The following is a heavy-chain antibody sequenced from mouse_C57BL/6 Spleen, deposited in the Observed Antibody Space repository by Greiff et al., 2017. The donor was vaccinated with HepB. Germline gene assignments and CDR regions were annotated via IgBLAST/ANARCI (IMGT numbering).Heavy chain of an antibody. CDR1: GYTFTNYW. J-gene: IGHJ2*01. D-gene: IGHD2-1*01. CDR3: ARERIYYGNGDYFDY. Sequence: VQLQQSGAELVRPGTSVKMSCKASGYTFTNYWIGWAKQRPGHGLEWIGDIYPGGGYTNYNEKFKGKATLTADKSSSTAYMQCSSLTSEDSAIYYCARERIYYGNGDYFDYWGQGTTLTVSS. CDR2: IYPGGGYT. V-gene: IGHV1-63*01.